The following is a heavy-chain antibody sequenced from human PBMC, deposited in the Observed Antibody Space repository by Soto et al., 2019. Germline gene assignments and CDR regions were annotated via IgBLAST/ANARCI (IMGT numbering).Heavy chain of an antibody. J-gene: IGHJ4*02. CDR3: ARARPVGATARKTYDY. D-gene: IGHD1-26*01. CDR2: IYDSVKT. V-gene: IGHV4-59*11. CDR1: GGSISSHY. Sequence: SETLSLTCTVSGGSISSHYWTWIWIRQLPGRGLEWVGYIYDSVKTKYNPSLKSRVTISVDTSKNQFSLKLSSVTAADTAVYYCARARPVGATARKTYDYWGQGTLVTVSS.